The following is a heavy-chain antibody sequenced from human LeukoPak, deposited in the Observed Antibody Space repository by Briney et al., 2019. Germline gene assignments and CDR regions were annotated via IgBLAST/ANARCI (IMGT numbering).Heavy chain of an antibody. CDR3: AGDRTTYYDILTGYYTEDYYGMDV. J-gene: IGHJ6*02. Sequence: SETLSLTCTVSGGSISSGGYYWSWIRQHPGKGLEWIGYIYYSGSTYYNPSLKSRVTISVDTSKNQFSLKLSSVTAADTAVYYCAGDRTTYYDILTGYYTEDYYGMDVWGQGTTVTVSS. V-gene: IGHV4-31*03. D-gene: IGHD3-9*01. CDR2: IYYSGST. CDR1: GGSISSGGYY.